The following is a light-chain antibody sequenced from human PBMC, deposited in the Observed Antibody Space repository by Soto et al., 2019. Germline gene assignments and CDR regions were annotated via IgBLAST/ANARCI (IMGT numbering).Light chain of an antibody. CDR1: SSDVGGYKY. J-gene: IGLJ1*01. V-gene: IGLV2-14*01. CDR2: EVS. Sequence: QSVLTQPASVSGSPGQSISISCTGTSSDVGGYKYVSWYQQQPGKAPKLMIYEVSNRPSGVSNRFSGSKSGNTASLTISGLQAEDEADYYCSSCTSSSSYVFGTGTKVTVL. CDR3: SSCTSSSSYV.